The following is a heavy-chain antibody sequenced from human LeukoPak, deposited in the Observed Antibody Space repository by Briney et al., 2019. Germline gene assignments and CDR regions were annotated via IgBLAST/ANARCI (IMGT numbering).Heavy chain of an antibody. J-gene: IGHJ4*02. D-gene: IGHD3-10*02. Sequence: PGGSLRLSCAASTFTFSSYSMNWVRQAPGKGLEWVSYISYSGTTTYYADSVKGRFTIARDDAKNSLYLQMNSLRDEDTAVYYCARGRNVFVSWDQGTQVTVSS. CDR2: ISYSGTTT. V-gene: IGHV3-48*02. CDR3: ARGRNVFVS. CDR1: TFTFSSYS.